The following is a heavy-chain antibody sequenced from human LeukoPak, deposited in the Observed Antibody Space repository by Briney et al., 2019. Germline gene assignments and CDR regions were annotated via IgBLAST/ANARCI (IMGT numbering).Heavy chain of an antibody. D-gene: IGHD3-16*01. J-gene: IGHJ6*02. CDR2: IYYSGST. CDR3: ARSLSHYYGMDV. Sequence: SETLSLTCTVSGGSISSYYWSWIRQPPGKGLEWIGYIYYSGSTNYNPSLKSRVTISVDTSKNQFSLKLSSVTAADTAVYYCARSLSHYYGMDVWGQGTTVTVSS. CDR1: GGSISSYY. V-gene: IGHV4-59*01.